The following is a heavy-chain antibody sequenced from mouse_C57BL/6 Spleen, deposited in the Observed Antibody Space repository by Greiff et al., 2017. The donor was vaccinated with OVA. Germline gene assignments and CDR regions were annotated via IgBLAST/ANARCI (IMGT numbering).Heavy chain of an antibody. CDR2: IDPSDSYT. V-gene: IGHV1-69*01. J-gene: IGHJ2*01. Sequence: QVQLQQPGAELVMPGASVKLSCKASGYTFTSYWMHWVKPRPGQGLEWIGEIDPSDSYTNYNQKFKGKSTLTVDKSSSTAYMQLSSLTSEDSAVYYCARGATTGYYFDYWGQGTTLTVSS. D-gene: IGHD2-12*01. CDR1: GYTFTSYW. CDR3: ARGATTGYYFDY.